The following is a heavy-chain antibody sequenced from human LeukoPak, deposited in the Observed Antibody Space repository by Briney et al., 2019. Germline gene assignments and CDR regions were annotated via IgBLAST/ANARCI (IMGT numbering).Heavy chain of an antibody. CDR3: AGPGGYFDWLPYGY. D-gene: IGHD3-9*01. CDR1: DDSITMYY. V-gene: IGHV4-4*07. J-gene: IGHJ4*02. CDR2: IYSSGST. Sequence: SETLSLTCSVSDDSITMYYWSWIRQPAGKGLEWIGRIYSSGSTNYNPSLKSRVTMSVDTSKNQFSLKLSSVTAADTAMYYCAGPGGYFDWLPYGYWGQGTLVTVSS.